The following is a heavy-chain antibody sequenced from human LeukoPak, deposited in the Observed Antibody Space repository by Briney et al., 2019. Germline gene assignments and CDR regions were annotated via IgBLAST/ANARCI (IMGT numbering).Heavy chain of an antibody. V-gene: IGHV3-11*01. J-gene: IGHJ6*02. D-gene: IGHD3-10*01. CDR3: ARSDPITMVRGVTVYYYGMDV. CDR1: GFTFSDYY. Sequence: GGSLRLSCAASGFTFSDYYMSWIRQAPGKGLEWVSYISSSGSTIYYADSVKGRFTISRDNAKNSLYLQMNSLRAEDTAVYYCARSDPITMVRGVTVYYYGMDVRGQGTTVTVSS. CDR2: ISSSGSTI.